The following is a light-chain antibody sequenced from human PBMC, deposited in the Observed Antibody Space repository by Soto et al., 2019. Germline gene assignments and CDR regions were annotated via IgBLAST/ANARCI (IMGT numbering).Light chain of an antibody. CDR3: CSYAGSYTYV. Sequence: QSALTQPPSASGSPGQSVAISCTGTSSDVGGYNYVSWYQQHPGKAPKLMIYDVNQRPSGVPDRFSGSKSGNTASLTISGLQAEDEADYYCCSYAGSYTYVFGTGTKVTVL. CDR1: SSDVGGYNY. CDR2: DVN. V-gene: IGLV2-11*01. J-gene: IGLJ1*01.